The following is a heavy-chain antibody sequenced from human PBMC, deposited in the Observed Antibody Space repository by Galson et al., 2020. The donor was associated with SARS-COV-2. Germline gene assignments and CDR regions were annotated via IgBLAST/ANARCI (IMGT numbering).Heavy chain of an antibody. V-gene: IGHV4-38-2*02. CDR1: GYSISSGYY. CDR2: IYHSGST. Sequence: SETLSLTSTVSGYSISSGYYWGWIRQPPGKGLEWIGSIYHSGSTYYNPSLKSRVTISVDTSKNQFSLKLSSVTAADTAVYYCARWLSGLGDELEPPDYWGQGTLVTVSA. CDR3: ARWLSGLGDELEPPDY. J-gene: IGHJ4*02. D-gene: IGHD1-1*01.